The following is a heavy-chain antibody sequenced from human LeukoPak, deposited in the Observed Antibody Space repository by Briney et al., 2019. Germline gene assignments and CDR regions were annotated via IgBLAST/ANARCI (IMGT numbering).Heavy chain of an antibody. CDR3: VKGRISEDGLDF. D-gene: IGHD6-13*01. J-gene: IGHJ4*02. V-gene: IGHV3-23*01. CDR2: ISSSGNT. CDR1: GFTFSRSA. Sequence: GGSLRLSCAASGFTFSRSARTWVRQPPGKGLDWVSSISSSGNTYYAASVKGRFTISRDNSKNMLYLQMNSLRAEDTAVYYCVKGRISEDGLDFWGQGTLVTVSS.